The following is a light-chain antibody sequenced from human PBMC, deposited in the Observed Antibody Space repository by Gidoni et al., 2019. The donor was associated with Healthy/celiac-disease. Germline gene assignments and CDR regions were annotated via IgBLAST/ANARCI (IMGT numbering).Light chain of an antibody. V-gene: IGKV1-39*01. J-gene: IGKJ5*01. CDR3: QQSYSTPPVP. CDR2: AAS. CDR1: QSISSY. Sequence: DIQMTQSPSSLSASVGDRVTITCRASQSISSYLNWYHQKPGKAPTLLIYAASSLQSGVPSRFSGSGSGTDFTLTISSLQPEDFATYYCQQSYSTPPVPFGQGTRLEIK.